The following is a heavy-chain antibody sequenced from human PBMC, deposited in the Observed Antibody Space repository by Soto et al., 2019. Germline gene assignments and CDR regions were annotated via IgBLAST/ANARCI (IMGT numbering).Heavy chain of an antibody. V-gene: IGHV1-69*08. Sequence: QVQLVQSGAEVKKPGSSVKVSCKASGGTFSSYTISWVRQAPGQGLEWMGRIIPILGIANYAQKFQGRVTITADKSTSTAYMELSSLRSEDTAVYYCAREVGSYYYDYWGQGTLVTVSS. D-gene: IGHD3-10*01. CDR2: IIPILGIA. J-gene: IGHJ4*02. CDR1: GGTFSSYT. CDR3: AREVGSYYYDY.